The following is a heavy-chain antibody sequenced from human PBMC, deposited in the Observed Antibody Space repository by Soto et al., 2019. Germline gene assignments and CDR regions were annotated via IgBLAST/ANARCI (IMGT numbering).Heavy chain of an antibody. CDR1: GFTVSSNY. V-gene: IGHV3-66*01. J-gene: IGHJ6*02. CDR3: ARDFVVGVPTINYYSGMDV. CDR2: IYSAGNT. D-gene: IGHD1-26*01. Sequence: EVQLVESGGDLVQPGGSLRLSCAASGFTVSSNYMSWVRQAPGKGLEWISIIYSAGNTYYADSVKGRFTISRDNSKNTLYLQMNSLGAADTAVYYCARDFVVGVPTINYYSGMDVWGPGTTVTVSS.